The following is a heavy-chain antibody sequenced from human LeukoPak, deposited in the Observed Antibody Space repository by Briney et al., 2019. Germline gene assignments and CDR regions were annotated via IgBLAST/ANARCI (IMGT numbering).Heavy chain of an antibody. V-gene: IGHV4-39*07. CDR3: ARGGTVSFDP. Sequence: SETLSLTCTVSGGSISSSSYYWGWIRQPPGKGLEWIGSIYYSGSTYYNPSLKSRVTISVDTSKNQFSLKVISLIAADTAVYYCARGGTVSFDPWGQGTLVTVSS. CDR2: IYYSGST. J-gene: IGHJ5*02. CDR1: GGSISSSSYY. D-gene: IGHD2-8*02.